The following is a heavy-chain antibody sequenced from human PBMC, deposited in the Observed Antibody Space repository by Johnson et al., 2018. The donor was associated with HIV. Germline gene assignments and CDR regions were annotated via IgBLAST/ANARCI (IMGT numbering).Heavy chain of an antibody. J-gene: IGHJ3*02. CDR3: GKGKFTMKVVIFIEI. CDR1: GFTVSSNY. V-gene: IGHV3-30*02. CDR2: IRYDGSNK. Sequence: QVQLVESGGGLVQPGGSLRLSCAASGFTVSSNYMSWVRQAPGKGLEWVAFIRYDGSNKYYADSVKGRFTISRDNSKNTLYLQMNSLRAEDTAVYYCGKGKFTMKVVIFIEIWGQGTMVTVSS. D-gene: IGHD3-22*01.